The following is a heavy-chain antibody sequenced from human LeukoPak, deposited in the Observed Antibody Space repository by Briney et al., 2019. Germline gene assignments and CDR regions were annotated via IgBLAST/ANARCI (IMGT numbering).Heavy chain of an antibody. J-gene: IGHJ5*02. CDR2: ISYDGSNK. CDR3: AREYGDSPNWFDP. CDR1: GFTFSSYA. Sequence: GGSLGLSCAASGFTFSSYAMHWVRQAPGKGLEWVAVISYDGSNKYYADSVKGRFTISRDNSKNTLYLQMNSLRAEDTAVYYCAREYGDSPNWFDPWGQGTLVTVSS. D-gene: IGHD4-17*01. V-gene: IGHV3-30*04.